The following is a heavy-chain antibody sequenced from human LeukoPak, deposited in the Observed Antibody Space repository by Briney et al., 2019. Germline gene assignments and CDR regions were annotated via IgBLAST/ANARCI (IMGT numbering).Heavy chain of an antibody. V-gene: IGHV3-7*01. Sequence: GGSLRLSCAASGFAFGSYWMSWVRQAPGKGLEWVANIKEDGSEKYYLDSVKGRISISRDNAKNSLYLQINSLKVEDRAVYYCATGGWYLAYWGQGTLVTVSS. CDR3: ATGGWYLAY. J-gene: IGHJ4*02. CDR1: GFAFGSYW. CDR2: IKEDGSEK. D-gene: IGHD6-19*01.